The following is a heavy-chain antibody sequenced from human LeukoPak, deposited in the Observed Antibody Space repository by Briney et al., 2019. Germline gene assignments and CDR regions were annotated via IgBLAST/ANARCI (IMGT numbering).Heavy chain of an antibody. CDR3: ARAGGGMYYYDSSGYYL. CDR2: IIPIFGTA. Sequence: SVKVSCKASGGTFSSYAINWVRQAPGQGLEWMGGIIPIFGTANYAQKFQGRVTITADKSTSTAYMELSSLRSEDTAVYYCARAGGGMYYYDSSGYYLWGQGTLVTVSS. D-gene: IGHD3-22*01. J-gene: IGHJ4*02. V-gene: IGHV1-69*06. CDR1: GGTFSSYA.